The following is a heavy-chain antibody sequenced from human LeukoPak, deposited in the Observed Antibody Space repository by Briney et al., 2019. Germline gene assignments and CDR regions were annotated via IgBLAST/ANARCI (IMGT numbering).Heavy chain of an antibody. CDR2: ISGSGGST. CDR3: ARDLGYIAAAGYYYYGMDV. D-gene: IGHD6-13*01. J-gene: IGHJ6*02. V-gene: IGHV3-23*01. CDR1: GFTFSSYA. Sequence: GGSLRLSCAASGFTFSSYAMSWVRQAPGKGLEWVSAISGSGGSTYYADSVKGRFTISRDNSENTLYLQMNSLRSEDTAVYYCARDLGYIAAAGYYYYGMDVWGQGTTVTVSS.